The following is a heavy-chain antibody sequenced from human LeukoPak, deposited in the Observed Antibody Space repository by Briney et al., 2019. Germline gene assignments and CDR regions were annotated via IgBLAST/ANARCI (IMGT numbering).Heavy chain of an antibody. V-gene: IGHV1-69*13. Sequence: ASVKVSCKASGGTFSSYAVSWVRQAPGQGLEWMGAIIPVFGTAKYAQKFQGRVKITADESTSTAYMELRSLRSDDTAVYYCARVTMVRGVPYYYYMDVWGKGTTVTISS. CDR3: ARVTMVRGVPYYYYMDV. J-gene: IGHJ6*03. CDR2: IIPVFGTA. D-gene: IGHD3-10*01. CDR1: GGTFSSYA.